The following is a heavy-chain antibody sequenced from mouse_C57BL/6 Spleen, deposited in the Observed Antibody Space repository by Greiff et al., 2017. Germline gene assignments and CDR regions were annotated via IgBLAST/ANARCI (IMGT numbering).Heavy chain of an antibody. CDR2: IHPNSGDT. J-gene: IGHJ3*01. V-gene: IGHV1-64*01. CDR3: ARSNYDYDWFAD. D-gene: IGHD2-4*01. Sequence: QVQLQQPGAELVKPGASVKLSCKASGYTFTSYWMHWVKQRPGQGLEWIGMIHPNSGDTNYNEKFKSKATLTVDKSSSTAYMQLSSLTSEDSAVYYCARSNYDYDWFADWGQGTLVTVSA. CDR1: GYTFTSYW.